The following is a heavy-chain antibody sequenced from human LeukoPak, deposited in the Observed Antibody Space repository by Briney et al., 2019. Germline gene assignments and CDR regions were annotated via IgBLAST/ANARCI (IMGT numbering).Heavy chain of an antibody. Sequence: PGGSLRLSCAASGFTFSSYWMHWVRQAPGKGLVWFSRVNSDGTGTTYADSVEGRFTISRDNAKNTVYLQMNSLRAEDTAIYYCARDHRPEIQYYYMDVWGKGTTVAVSS. CDR1: GFTFSSYW. D-gene: IGHD1-14*01. CDR3: ARDHRPEIQYYYMDV. J-gene: IGHJ6*03. V-gene: IGHV3-74*01. CDR2: VNSDGTGT.